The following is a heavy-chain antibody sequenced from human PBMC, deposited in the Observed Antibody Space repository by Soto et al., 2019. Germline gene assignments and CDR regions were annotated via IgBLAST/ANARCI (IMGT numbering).Heavy chain of an antibody. Sequence: PGGSLRLSCAASGFTFSSYAMSWVRQAPGKGLEWVSAISGSGGSTYYADSVKGRFTISRDNSKNTLYLQMNSPRAEDTAVYYCAKRIWAIAVAGIFDYWGQGTLVTVSS. CDR1: GFTFSSYA. CDR2: ISGSGGST. D-gene: IGHD6-19*01. V-gene: IGHV3-23*01. J-gene: IGHJ4*02. CDR3: AKRIWAIAVAGIFDY.